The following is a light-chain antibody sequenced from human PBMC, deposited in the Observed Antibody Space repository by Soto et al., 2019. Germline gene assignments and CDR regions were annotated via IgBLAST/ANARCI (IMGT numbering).Light chain of an antibody. V-gene: IGKV2-24*01. CDR1: QSLVYSDGNTY. J-gene: IGKJ1*01. CDR3: VQCSNFPRT. Sequence: DIVLTQTPLSSPVTLGQPASISCRSSQSLVYSDGNTYLSWLQQRPGQPPRLLIYQISNLFSVVPDRFSGSVAGTDFTLKISRVEAEDVGVYSCVQCSNFPRTFGQGTKVEIK. CDR2: QIS.